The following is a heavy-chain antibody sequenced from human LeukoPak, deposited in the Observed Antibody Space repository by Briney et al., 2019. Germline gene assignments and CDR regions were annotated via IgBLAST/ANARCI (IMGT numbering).Heavy chain of an antibody. CDR3: ARYTYSSSWYPNWFDP. CDR2: INHSGST. J-gene: IGHJ5*02. Sequence: SETLSLTCTVSGGSISSYYWSWIRQPPGKGLEWIGEINHSGSTNYNPSLKSRVTISVDTSKNQFSLKLSSVTAADTAVYYCARYTYSSSWYPNWFDPWGQGTLVTVSS. CDR1: GGSISSYY. D-gene: IGHD6-13*01. V-gene: IGHV4-34*01.